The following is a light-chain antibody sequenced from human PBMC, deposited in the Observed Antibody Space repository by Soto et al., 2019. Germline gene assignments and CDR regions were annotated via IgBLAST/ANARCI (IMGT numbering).Light chain of an antibody. J-gene: IGKJ4*01. Sequence: DIQMTQSPSSLSASVGDRVTITCRASLPISTYLAWYQQKPGKAPKLLIYAASNLQSGVPSRFSGSGSGTDFTLTISSLQPEDFATYYCLSGHSRPFGGGTKVDIK. CDR1: LPISTY. CDR3: LSGHSRP. CDR2: AAS. V-gene: IGKV1-12*02.